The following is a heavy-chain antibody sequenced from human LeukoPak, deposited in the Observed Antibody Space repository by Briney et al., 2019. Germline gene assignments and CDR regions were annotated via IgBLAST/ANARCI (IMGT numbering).Heavy chain of an antibody. CDR3: ARHWRLFTDAFDI. CDR2: IYYSGST. V-gene: IGHV4-59*08. J-gene: IGHJ3*02. Sequence: SETPSLTCTVSGGSISSYYWSWIRQPPGKGLEWIGYIYYSGSTNYNPSLKSRVTISVDTSKNQFSLKLSSVTAADTAVYYCARHWRLFTDAFDIWGQGTMVTVSS. CDR1: GGSISSYY. D-gene: IGHD3-22*01.